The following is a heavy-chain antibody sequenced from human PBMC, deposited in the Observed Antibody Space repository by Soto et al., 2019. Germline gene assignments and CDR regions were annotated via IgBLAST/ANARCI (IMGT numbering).Heavy chain of an antibody. J-gene: IGHJ6*03. CDR2: INPSLGIP. CDR1: GGAFGSYS. V-gene: IGHV1-69*02. Sequence: QVQLVQSGAEVKKPGSSVKVSCEASGGAFGSYSITWGRQAPGQGLEWMGRINPSLGIPDYAQKFQGRVVITADKSTVSAYMELTSLEYYDTAADYCARGVGYGDYKMVVW. D-gene: IGHD4-17*01. CDR3: ARGVGYGDYKMVV.